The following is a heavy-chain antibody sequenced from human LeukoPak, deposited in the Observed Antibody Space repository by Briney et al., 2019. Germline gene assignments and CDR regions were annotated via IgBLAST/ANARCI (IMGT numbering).Heavy chain of an antibody. V-gene: IGHV3-7*02. CDR2: IKQDESEK. CDR1: GFTFSNHW. J-gene: IGHJ4*02. CDR3: ARLYDNSGFYDY. Sequence: GGSLRLSCAASGFTFSNHWMTWVRQSPGKGLEWLASIKQDESEKHYVDSVKGRFTISRDNAKNSLYLQTNSLRAEDTAVYYCARLYDNSGFYDYWGQGTLVTVSS. D-gene: IGHD3-22*01.